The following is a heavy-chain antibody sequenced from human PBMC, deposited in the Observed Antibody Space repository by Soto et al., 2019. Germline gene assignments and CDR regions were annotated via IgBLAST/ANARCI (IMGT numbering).Heavy chain of an antibody. CDR3: ARNQCGGDCYSADFYDY. V-gene: IGHV3-11*06. J-gene: IGHJ4*02. D-gene: IGHD2-21*02. CDR2: ISSSSSYT. Sequence: GGSLRLSCAASGFTSSDYYMSWIRQAPGKGLEWVSYISSSSSYTNYADSVKGRFTISRDNAKNSLYLQMNSLRAEDTAVYYCARNQCGGDCYSADFYDYWGQGTLVTVSS. CDR1: GFTSSDYY.